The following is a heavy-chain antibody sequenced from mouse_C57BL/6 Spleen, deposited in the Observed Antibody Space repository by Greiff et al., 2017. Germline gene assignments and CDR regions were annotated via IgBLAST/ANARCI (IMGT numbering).Heavy chain of an antibody. V-gene: IGHV2-2*01. CDR1: GFSLTSYG. CDR3: AKIYYDYDVGYAMDY. D-gene: IGHD2-4*01. CDR2: IWSGGST. Sequence: VKLMESGPGLVQPSQSLSITCTVSGFSLTSYGVHWVRQSPGKGLEWLGVIWSGGSTDYNAAFISRLSISKDNSKSQVFFKMNSLQADDTAIYYCAKIYYDYDVGYAMDYWGQGTSVTVSS. J-gene: IGHJ4*01.